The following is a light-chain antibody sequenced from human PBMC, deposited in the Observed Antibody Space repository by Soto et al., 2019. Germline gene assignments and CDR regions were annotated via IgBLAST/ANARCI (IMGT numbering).Light chain of an antibody. CDR3: QQYGDSPWT. Sequence: EIVLTQSLGTLSLSPGERATLSCRASQSVRNSHLAWYQQKPGQPPRLLISRAASRAPGIPDRFSGSGSGTGFTLSISKLEPEDSALYYCQQYGDSPWTFGLGTKVEI. V-gene: IGKV3-20*01. CDR2: RAA. J-gene: IGKJ1*01. CDR1: QSVRNSH.